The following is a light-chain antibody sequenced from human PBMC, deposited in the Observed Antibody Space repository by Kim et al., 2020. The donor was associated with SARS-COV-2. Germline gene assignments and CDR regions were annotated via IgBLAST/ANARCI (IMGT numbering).Light chain of an antibody. CDR3: QQYYNWPPVT. CDR1: QSISNK. Sequence: EMVMTQSPATLSVSPGERVTLSCRASQSISNKLAWYKQKPGQAPRLLIYGASTRATGTPPRFSGSGSGTEFTLDISSLQSEDFALYYCQQYYNWPPVTFGGGTKVDIK. CDR2: GAS. V-gene: IGKV3-15*01. J-gene: IGKJ4*01.